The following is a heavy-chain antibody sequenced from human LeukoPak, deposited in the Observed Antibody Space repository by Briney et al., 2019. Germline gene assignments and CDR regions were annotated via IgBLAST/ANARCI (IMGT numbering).Heavy chain of an antibody. CDR2: ISSNGGSA. D-gene: IGHD3-9*01. CDR1: GFTFSSYA. Sequence: GGSLRLSCAASGFTFSSYAMHWVRQAPGKGLEYVSAISSNGGSAYYANSVKGRFTISRDNSKNTLYLQMGSLRAEDMAVYYCARDKASGLRYFDWLTDPWGLGTLVTVSS. V-gene: IGHV3-64*01. J-gene: IGHJ5*02. CDR3: ARDKASGLRYFDWLTDP.